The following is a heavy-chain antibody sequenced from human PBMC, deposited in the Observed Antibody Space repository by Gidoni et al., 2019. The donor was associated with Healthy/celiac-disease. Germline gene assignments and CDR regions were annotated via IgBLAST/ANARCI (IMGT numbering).Heavy chain of an antibody. CDR2: INHSGST. J-gene: IGHJ6*02. D-gene: IGHD3-10*01. V-gene: IGHV4-34*01. Sequence: QVQLQQWGAGLLKPSETLSLTCAVYGGSFSGYYWSWIRQPPGKGREWIGEINHSGSTNYNPSLKSRVTISVDTSKNQFSLKLSSVTAADTAVYYCARGGSTYYYGSGSYYSLTNYYYYGMDVWGQGTTVTVSS. CDR1: GGSFSGYY. CDR3: ARGGSTYYYGSGSYYSLTNYYYYGMDV.